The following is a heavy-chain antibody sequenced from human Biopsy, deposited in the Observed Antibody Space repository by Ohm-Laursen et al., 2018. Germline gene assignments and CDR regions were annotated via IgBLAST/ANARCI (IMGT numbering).Heavy chain of an antibody. J-gene: IGHJ5*02. CDR3: ARSFGVVINFEHNWFDP. Sequence: SSVKVSCKVSGATFSNYAINWLRQAPGQGLEWMGGINPMFGTAKYAQRFQGRVTIAADKSTSTADMELSSLRSGDTAVYYCARSFGVVINFEHNWFDPWGQGTLVTVSS. D-gene: IGHD3-3*01. CDR2: INPMFGTA. CDR1: GATFSNYA. V-gene: IGHV1-69*06.